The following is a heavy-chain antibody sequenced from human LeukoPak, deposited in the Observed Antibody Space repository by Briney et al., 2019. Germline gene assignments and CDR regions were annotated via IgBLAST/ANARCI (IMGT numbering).Heavy chain of an antibody. Sequence: ASVKVSCKASGYAFTSYAMHWVRQAPGQRLEWMGWINAGNGNTKYSQKFQGRVTIIRDTSASTAYMELSSLRSEDTAVYYCARAGPPSYGMDVWGQGTTVTVSS. J-gene: IGHJ6*02. CDR1: GYAFTSYA. CDR3: ARAGPPSYGMDV. V-gene: IGHV1-3*01. CDR2: INAGNGNT. D-gene: IGHD1-14*01.